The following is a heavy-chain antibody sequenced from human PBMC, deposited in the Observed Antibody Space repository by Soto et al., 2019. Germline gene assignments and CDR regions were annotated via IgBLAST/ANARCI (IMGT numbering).Heavy chain of an antibody. Sequence: QVQLRESSPGLVKPSQTLSLTCTVSGGSINSGGYYWNWIRQHPGKGLEWIGYMYYSGSTYYNPFLRSRVIISADTSENHFSLKLSSVTAADTAVYFCARGYRQSGFSSCWVFDYWAQGTLVNVSS. CDR2: MYYSGST. J-gene: IGHJ4*02. V-gene: IGHV4-31*03. D-gene: IGHD6-13*01. CDR1: GGSINSGGYY. CDR3: ARGYRQSGFSSCWVFDY.